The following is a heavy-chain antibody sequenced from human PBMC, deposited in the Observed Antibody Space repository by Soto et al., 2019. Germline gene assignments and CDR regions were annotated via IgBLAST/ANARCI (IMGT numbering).Heavy chain of an antibody. Sequence: HPGGSLRLSCAASGFTFSSYEMNWVRQAPGKGLEWVSYISSSGSTIYYADSVKGRFTISRDNAKNSLYLQMNSLRAEDTAVYYCAPPLYQPLLYTGNDYWGQGTLVTVSS. J-gene: IGHJ4*02. CDR1: GFTFSSYE. CDR2: ISSSGSTI. V-gene: IGHV3-48*03. CDR3: APPLYQPLLYTGNDY. D-gene: IGHD2-2*02.